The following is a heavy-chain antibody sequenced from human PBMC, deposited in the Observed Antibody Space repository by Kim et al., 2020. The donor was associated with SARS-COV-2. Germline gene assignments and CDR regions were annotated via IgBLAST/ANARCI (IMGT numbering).Heavy chain of an antibody. CDR1: GGSVSSGSYY. Sequence: SETLSLTCTVSGGSVSSGSYYWSWIRQPPGKGLEWIGYIYYSGSTNYNPSLKSRVTISVDTSKNQFSLKLSSVTAADTAVYYCARSIVVVPAAQYYFDYWGQGTLVTVSS. D-gene: IGHD2-2*01. CDR3: ARSIVVVPAAQYYFDY. V-gene: IGHV4-61*01. J-gene: IGHJ4*02. CDR2: IYYSGST.